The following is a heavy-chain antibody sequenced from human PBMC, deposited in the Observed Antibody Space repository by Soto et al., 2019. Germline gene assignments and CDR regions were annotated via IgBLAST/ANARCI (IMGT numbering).Heavy chain of an antibody. CDR2: VSGSGTST. V-gene: IGHV3-23*01. CDR1: GFTFRSYA. Sequence: EEQLLESGGGLVQPGGSLRLSCAASGFTFRSYAMTWVRQAPGKGLEWVSGVSGSGTSTSYADSVKGRFTISRDNSNNTLYKQMDSLRAEDTAVYYYAKGRHRVVPGGFDPWGQGTLVTVSS. CDR3: AKGRHRVVPGGFDP. D-gene: IGHD2-2*01. J-gene: IGHJ5*02.